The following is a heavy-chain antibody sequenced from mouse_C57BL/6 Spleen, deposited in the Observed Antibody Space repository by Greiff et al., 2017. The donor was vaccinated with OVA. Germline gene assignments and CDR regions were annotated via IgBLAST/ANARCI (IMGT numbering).Heavy chain of an antibody. V-gene: IGHV2-5*01. J-gene: IGHJ4*01. Sequence: QVQLQQSGPGLVQPSQSLSITCTVSGFSLTSYGVHWVRQSPGKGLEWLGVIWRGGSTDYNAAFMSRLSITKDNSKSQVFFKMNSLQADDTAIYYCAKKGGLRPDYAMDYWGQGTSVTVSS. CDR3: AKKGGLRPDYAMDY. CDR2: IWRGGST. D-gene: IGHD2-4*01. CDR1: GFSLTSYG.